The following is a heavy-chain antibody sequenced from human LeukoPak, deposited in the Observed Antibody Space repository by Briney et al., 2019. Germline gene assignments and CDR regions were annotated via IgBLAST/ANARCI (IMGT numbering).Heavy chain of an antibody. J-gene: IGHJ4*02. CDR3: ARDLVMVYAFDY. D-gene: IGHD2-8*01. CDR1: GGSFSGYY. V-gene: IGHV4-34*01. CDR2: INHNGST. Sequence: SETLSLTCAVDGGSFSGYYWSWIRQPPGKGLEWIGEINHNGSTNYNPSLKSRVTISVDTSKNQVSLKLSSVTAADTAVYYCARDLVMVYAFDYWGQGPLVTVSS.